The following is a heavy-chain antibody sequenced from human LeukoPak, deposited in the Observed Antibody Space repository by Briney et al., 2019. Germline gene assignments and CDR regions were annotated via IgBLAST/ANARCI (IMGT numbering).Heavy chain of an antibody. CDR3: AKDRAVRYFDPDAFDI. V-gene: IGHV3-23*01. CDR2: ISGSGGST. Sequence: GGSLRLSCAASGFTFSSYAMSWVRQAPGKGLEWVSAISGSGGSTYYADSVKGRFTISRDNSKNTLYLQMNSLRAEDTAVYYCAKDRAVRYFDPDAFDIWGQGTMVTVSS. CDR1: GFTFSSYA. D-gene: IGHD3-9*01. J-gene: IGHJ3*02.